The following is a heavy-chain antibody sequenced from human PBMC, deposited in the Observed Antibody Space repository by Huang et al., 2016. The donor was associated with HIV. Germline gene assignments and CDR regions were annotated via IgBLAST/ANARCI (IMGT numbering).Heavy chain of an antibody. CDR1: GYTFTASN. CDR3: ARDWSFGSSTSPAD. V-gene: IGHV1-2*02. D-gene: IGHD6-6*01. J-gene: IGHJ4*02. CDR2: INPKGGGT. Sequence: QVQLVQSGAEVKNPGASVRVSCKASGYTFTASNIHWVRQAPGQGLEVMGWINPKGGGTIYAQRFQGRSTMTRDTTISTVHMDLRRIQADDTAVYFCARDWSFGSSTSPADWGQGTLVTVSS.